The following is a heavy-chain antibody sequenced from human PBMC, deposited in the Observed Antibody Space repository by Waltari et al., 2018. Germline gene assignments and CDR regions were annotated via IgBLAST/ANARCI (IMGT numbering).Heavy chain of an antibody. Sequence: QVQLQESGPGLVKPSETLSLTCTVSGSSISSSYWSWIRQPAGKGLGWIGRIYTSGSTNYNPSLKSRVTMSVDTSKNQFSLKLSSVTAADTAVYYCARSPPERGRYFWSGYSEPPYAFDIWGQGTMVTVSS. CDR1: GSSISSSY. CDR2: IYTSGST. CDR3: ARSPPERGRYFWSGYSEPPYAFDI. J-gene: IGHJ3*02. V-gene: IGHV4-4*07. D-gene: IGHD3-3*01.